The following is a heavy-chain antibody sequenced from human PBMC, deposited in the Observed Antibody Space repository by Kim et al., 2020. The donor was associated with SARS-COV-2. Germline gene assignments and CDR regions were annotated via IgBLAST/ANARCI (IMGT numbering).Heavy chain of an antibody. V-gene: IGHV4-39*01. Sequence: SETLSLTCTVSGGSISSSSYYWGWIRQPPGKGLEWIGSSYSSGSTYYNPSLNSRVTISVDTSKNQFSLKLSSVTAADTAVYYCATHRSPDYYGSGGGVDYDYWGQGTLVTVSS. J-gene: IGHJ4*02. CDR1: GGSISSSSYY. D-gene: IGHD3-10*01. CDR3: ATHRSPDYYGSGGGVDYDY. CDR2: SYSSGST.